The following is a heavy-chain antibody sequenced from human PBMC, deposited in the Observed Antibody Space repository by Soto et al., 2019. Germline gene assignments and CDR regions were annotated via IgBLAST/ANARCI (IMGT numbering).Heavy chain of an antibody. J-gene: IGHJ3*02. CDR3: ARAIACSSSSCQGDIFDI. V-gene: IGHV3-53*01. CDR1: GFSVTNNY. CDR2: IYSGGGT. Sequence: QLVASGGGLIQPGESLTLSCEASGFSVTNNYMYWVRQAPGKGLEWVSLIYSGGGTHYADFVNGRFIISRDNSKNTLHLQMDKLRAEDTAIYYCARAIACSSSSCQGDIFDIWGRGTLVTVSP. D-gene: IGHD2-2*01.